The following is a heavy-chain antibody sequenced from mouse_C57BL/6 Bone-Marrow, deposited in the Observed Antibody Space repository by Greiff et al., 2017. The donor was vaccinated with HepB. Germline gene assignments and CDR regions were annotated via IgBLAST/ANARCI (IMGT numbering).Heavy chain of an antibody. CDR3: ARDAGGGYYERFAY. CDR1: GFTFSDFY. D-gene: IGHD2-3*01. Sequence: EVKLMESGGGLVQSGRSLRLSCATSGFTFSDFYMEWVRQAPGKGLEWIAASRNKANDYTTEYSASVKGRFIVSRDTSQSILYLQMNALRAEDTAIYYCARDAGGGYYERFAYWGQGTLVTVSA. CDR2: SRNKANDYTT. J-gene: IGHJ3*01. V-gene: IGHV7-1*01.